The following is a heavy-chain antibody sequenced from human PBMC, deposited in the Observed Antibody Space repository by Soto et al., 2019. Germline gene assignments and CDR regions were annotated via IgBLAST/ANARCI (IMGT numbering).Heavy chain of an antibody. V-gene: IGHV3-23*01. CDR1: GFTFSSYC. CDR2: ISGGGDTT. D-gene: IGHD2-8*01. CDR3: AKLRDFVVLPAGILDY. Sequence: GGSLRLSCAASGFTFSSYCISWIRLSPGKGLEWVSVISGGGDTTYYTPSVKGRFTISRDDFRNTLYLQMNSLRTEDTAIYYCAKLRDFVVLPAGILDYWGPGTLVTVS. J-gene: IGHJ4*02.